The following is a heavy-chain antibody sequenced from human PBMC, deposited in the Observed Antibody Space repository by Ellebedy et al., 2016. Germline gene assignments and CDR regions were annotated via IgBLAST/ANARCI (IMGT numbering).Heavy chain of an antibody. V-gene: IGHV1-2*02. CDR1: GYTFTGYY. CDR2: INPYSGGT. CDR3: ARLTPTVTTRD. D-gene: IGHD4-17*01. Sequence: ASVKVSCXASGYTFTGYYMHWVRQAPGQGLEWVGWINPYSGGTNYAQKFQGRVTMTRDTSISTAYMELSRLTPDDTAVYYCARLTPTVTTRDWGQGTLVTVSS. J-gene: IGHJ4*02.